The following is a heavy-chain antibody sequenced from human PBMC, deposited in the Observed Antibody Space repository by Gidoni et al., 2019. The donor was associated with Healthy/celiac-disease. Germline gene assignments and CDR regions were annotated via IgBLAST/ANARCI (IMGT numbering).Heavy chain of an antibody. J-gene: IGHJ6*02. CDR1: GYSFTSYW. Sequence: EVQLVQSGAEVKKPGESLKISCKGSGYSFTSYWIGWVRQMPGKGLEWMGIIYPGDSDTRYSPSFQGQVTISADKSISTAYLQWSSLKASDTAMYYCARAGYCSSTSCYKEDYYYYGMDVWGQGTTVTVSS. CDR2: IYPGDSDT. CDR3: ARAGYCSSTSCYKEDYYYYGMDV. D-gene: IGHD2-2*02. V-gene: IGHV5-51*01.